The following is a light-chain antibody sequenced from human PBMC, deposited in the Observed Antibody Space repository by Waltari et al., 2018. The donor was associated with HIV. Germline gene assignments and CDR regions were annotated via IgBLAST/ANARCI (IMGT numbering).Light chain of an antibody. J-gene: IGKJ5*01. V-gene: IGKV3-11*01. CDR1: QSVSSY. Sequence: EIVLTPSPATLPLSPGERATLSCRASQSVSSYLAWYQQKPGQAPRLLIYDASNRATGIPARFSGSGSGTDFTLTISSLEPEDFAVYYCQQRSNWPPSITFGQGTRLEIK. CDR3: QQRSNWPPSIT. CDR2: DAS.